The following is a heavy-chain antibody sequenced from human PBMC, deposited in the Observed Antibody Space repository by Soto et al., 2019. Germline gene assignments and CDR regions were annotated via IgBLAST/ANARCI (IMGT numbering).Heavy chain of an antibody. D-gene: IGHD2-21*01. J-gene: IGHJ4*02. CDR2: ISASGGDT. CDR1: GFTFSAYV. V-gene: IGHV3-23*01. CDR3: AKGSGGARPYYFDY. Sequence: GGSLRLSCAASGFTFSAYVMSWVRQSPGKGLEWEWITAISASGGDTYHGDSVKGRFSVSRDNTKNTLYLQMNSLKAEDTAVYYCAKGSGGARPYYFDYWGRGVLVTVSS.